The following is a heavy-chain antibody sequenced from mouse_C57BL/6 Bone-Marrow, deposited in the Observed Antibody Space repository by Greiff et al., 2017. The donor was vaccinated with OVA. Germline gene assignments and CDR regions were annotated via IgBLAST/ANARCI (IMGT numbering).Heavy chain of an antibody. V-gene: IGHV1-15*01. D-gene: IGHD3-3*01. CDR2: IDPETGGT. J-gene: IGHJ2*01. CDR3: TRGGTDY. CDR1: GYTFTDYE. Sequence: QVQLQEPGAELVRPGASVTLSCKASGYTFTDYEMHWVKQTPVHGLEWIGAIDPETGGTAYNQKFKGKAILTADKSSSTAYMELRSLTSEDSAVYYCTRGGTDYWGQGTTLTVSS.